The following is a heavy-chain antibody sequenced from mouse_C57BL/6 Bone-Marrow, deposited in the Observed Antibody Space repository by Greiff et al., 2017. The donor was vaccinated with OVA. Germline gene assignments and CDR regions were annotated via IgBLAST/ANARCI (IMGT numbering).Heavy chain of an antibody. J-gene: IGHJ4*01. CDR2: IYPRSGNT. Sequence: QVQLQQSGAELARPGASVKLSCKASGYTFTSYGISWVKQRTGQGLEWIGEIYPRSGNTYYNEKFKGKATLTADKSSSTAYMELRSLTSEDSAVYFCARPYGSSRHYAMDYWGQGTSVTVSS. D-gene: IGHD1-1*01. V-gene: IGHV1-81*01. CDR3: ARPYGSSRHYAMDY. CDR1: GYTFTSYG.